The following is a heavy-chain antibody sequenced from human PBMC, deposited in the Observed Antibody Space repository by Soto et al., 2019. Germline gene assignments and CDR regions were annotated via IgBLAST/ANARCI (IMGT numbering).Heavy chain of an antibody. CDR2: ITHSGTYV. Sequence: GGSLRLSCTASGFTFSEYSMSWVRQAPGKGLEWVSSITHSGTYVYYADSVKGRFTISRDSASNSLFLQMTSLRAEDTAVYYCARDMHAGFTHYFDPWGQGTLVTVSS. D-gene: IGHD1-26*01. CDR3: ARDMHAGFTHYFDP. CDR1: GFTFSEYS. J-gene: IGHJ5*02. V-gene: IGHV3-21*01.